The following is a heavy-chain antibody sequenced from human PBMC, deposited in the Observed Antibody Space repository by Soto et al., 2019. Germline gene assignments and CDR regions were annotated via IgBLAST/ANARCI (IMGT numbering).Heavy chain of an antibody. Sequence: GGSLRLSCAASGFTFSSYGMTWVRQAPGKGLEWVSFSSATGAGTYYADSVKGRFTISRDNSKNTLYLQMTSLRADDTAVYYCARECVDTVTSITIPFDYWGQGALVTVSS. D-gene: IGHD5-12*01. J-gene: IGHJ4*02. CDR3: ARECVDTVTSITIPFDY. CDR2: SSATGAGT. V-gene: IGHV3-23*01. CDR1: GFTFSSYG.